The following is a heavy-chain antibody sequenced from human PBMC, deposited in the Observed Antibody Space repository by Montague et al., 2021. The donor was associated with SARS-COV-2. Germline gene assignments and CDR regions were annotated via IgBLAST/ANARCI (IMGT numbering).Heavy chain of an antibody. J-gene: IGHJ6*02. Sequence: SETLSLTCTVSGVSISNYHWSWIRQPPGKGLEFIGYIHYNGHTNYNPSLQSRVTMSVDTSKNQVSLKLTSVTAADTAVYYCARHDNAGTYPMDVWGQGTTVTVSS. D-gene: IGHD3-10*01. CDR1: GVSISNYH. CDR2: IHYNGHT. V-gene: IGHV4-59*08. CDR3: ARHDNAGTYPMDV.